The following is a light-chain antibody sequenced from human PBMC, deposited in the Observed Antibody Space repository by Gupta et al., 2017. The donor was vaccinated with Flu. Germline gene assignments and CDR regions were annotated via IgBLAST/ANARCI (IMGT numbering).Light chain of an antibody. J-gene: IGKJ5*01. V-gene: IGKV2-24*01. CDR2: RVS. CDR1: QSLVESGGDTY. Sequence: DIVLTQTPLSSPVALGQPASISCRSSQSLVESGGDTYLSWLQQRPGQPPRLLIYRVSNRFSGVPDRFSGSGEGTDLTLKISSGEAEDVGVYYCRQVTHFLPIIFGQGTRLDIK. CDR3: RQVTHFLPII.